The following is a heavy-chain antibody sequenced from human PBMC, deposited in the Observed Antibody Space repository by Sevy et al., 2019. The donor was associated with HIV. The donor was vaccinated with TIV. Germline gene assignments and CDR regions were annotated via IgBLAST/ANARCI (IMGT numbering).Heavy chain of an antibody. Sequence: SETLSLTCSVSAGPISSYYWSWIRQPPGKGLEWIGYIYYSGTTDYNPSLKSRVTISQDKSKKVFSLRLRSVTAADTAVYYCARDNAILTPRAFDIWGQGTMVTISS. CDR3: ARDNAILTPRAFDI. D-gene: IGHD3-9*01. V-gene: IGHV4-59*13. CDR1: AGPISSYY. J-gene: IGHJ3*02. CDR2: IYYSGTT.